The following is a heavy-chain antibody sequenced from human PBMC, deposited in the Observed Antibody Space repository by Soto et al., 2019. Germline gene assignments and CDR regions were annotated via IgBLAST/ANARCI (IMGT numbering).Heavy chain of an antibody. D-gene: IGHD5-18*01. Sequence: GASVKVSCKASGYTFTSYAMHWVRQAPGQRLEWMGWINAGNGNTKYSQKFQGRVTITRDTSASTAYMELSSLRSEDTAVYYCARDRDTAMEANFDYWGQGTLVTVSS. CDR3: ARDRDTAMEANFDY. V-gene: IGHV1-3*01. J-gene: IGHJ4*02. CDR1: GYTFTSYA. CDR2: INAGNGNT.